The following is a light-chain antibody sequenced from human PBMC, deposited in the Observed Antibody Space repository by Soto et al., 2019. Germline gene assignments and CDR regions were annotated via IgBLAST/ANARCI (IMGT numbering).Light chain of an antibody. Sequence: QSALTQPASVSGSAGQSITISCTGTSNDVGFYNYVSWYQQHPDKAPKLIIFEVSNRPSGVSTRFSGSKSGNRASLTISGLPAEDEADYYCTSYTTRSTHVFGGGTKLTVL. CDR1: SNDVGFYNY. V-gene: IGLV2-14*01. CDR3: TSYTTRSTHV. CDR2: EVS. J-gene: IGLJ2*01.